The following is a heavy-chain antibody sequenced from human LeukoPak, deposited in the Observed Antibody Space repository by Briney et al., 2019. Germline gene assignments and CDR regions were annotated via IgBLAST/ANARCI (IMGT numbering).Heavy chain of an antibody. CDR3: AKGPYYYDSSGYPTN. V-gene: IGHV3-23*01. CDR1: GITFRRYA. CDR2: ISGSGGST. Sequence: GSLRLSCAAFGITFRRYAMRWVRQAPGKGLEWVSAISGSGGSTYYADSVKGRFTISRDNSKNTLYLQMNSLRAEDTAVYYCAKGPYYYDSSGYPTNWGQGTLVTVSS. D-gene: IGHD3-22*01. J-gene: IGHJ4*02.